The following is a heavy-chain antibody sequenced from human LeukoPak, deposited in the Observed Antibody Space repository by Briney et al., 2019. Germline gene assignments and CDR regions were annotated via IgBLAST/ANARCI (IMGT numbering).Heavy chain of an antibody. D-gene: IGHD3-16*01. J-gene: IGHJ3*02. Sequence: SETLSLTCTVSGGSISSYYWSWIRQPPGKGLEWIGYIYYSGSTNYNPSLKSRVTISVDTSKNQFSLKLSSVTAADTAVYYCARDTHRLGAFDIWGQGTMVTVSS. V-gene: IGHV4-59*01. CDR3: ARDTHRLGAFDI. CDR2: IYYSGST. CDR1: GGSISSYY.